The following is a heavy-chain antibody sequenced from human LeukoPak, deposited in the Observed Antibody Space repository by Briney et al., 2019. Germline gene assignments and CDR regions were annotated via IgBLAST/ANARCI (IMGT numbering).Heavy chain of an antibody. CDR3: ARHGSVRSPLGP. CDR1: GGSISSYH. CDR2: IYSSVST. Sequence: SETLSLTCTVSGGSISSYHWSWIRQPPRQGLEWIGDIYSSVSTNYNPSLKSRVTISVDTSKTQFSLNLRSVTAADTAVYYCARHGSVRSPLGPWGQGTLVTVSS. J-gene: IGHJ5*02. D-gene: IGHD3-10*01. V-gene: IGHV4-4*09.